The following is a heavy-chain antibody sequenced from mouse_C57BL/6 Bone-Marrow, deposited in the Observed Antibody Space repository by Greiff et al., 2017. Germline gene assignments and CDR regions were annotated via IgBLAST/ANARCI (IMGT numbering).Heavy chain of an antibody. J-gene: IGHJ3*01. CDR2: IDPSDSYT. D-gene: IGHD2-4*01. Sequence: QVQLQQPGAELVRPGTSVKLSCKASGYTFTSYWMHWVKQRPGQGLEWIGVIDPSDSYTNYNQKFKGKATLTVDTSSSTAYMQLSSLTSEDSAVYYCARNDYDGGFAYWGHGTLVTVSA. CDR3: ARNDYDGGFAY. V-gene: IGHV1-59*01. CDR1: GYTFTSYW.